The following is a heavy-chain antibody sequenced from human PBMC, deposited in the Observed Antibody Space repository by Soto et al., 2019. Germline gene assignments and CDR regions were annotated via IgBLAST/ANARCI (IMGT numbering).Heavy chain of an antibody. CDR3: ARRLFYDSSGFEGGGMDV. Sequence: PSETLSLSCTVSGGSISSGGYYWSWIRQHPGKGLEWIGYIYYSGSTYYNPSLKSRVTISVDTSKNQFSLKLSSVTAADTAVYYCARRLFYDSSGFEGGGMDVWGQGTKVTGSS. V-gene: IGHV4-31*03. CDR1: GGSISSGGYY. J-gene: IGHJ6*02. D-gene: IGHD3-22*01. CDR2: IYYSGST.